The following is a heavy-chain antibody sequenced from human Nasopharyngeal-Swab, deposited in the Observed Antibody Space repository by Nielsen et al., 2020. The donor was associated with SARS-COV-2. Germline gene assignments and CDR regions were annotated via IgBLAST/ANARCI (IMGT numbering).Heavy chain of an antibody. CDR1: GFTFSSYS. D-gene: IGHD6-13*01. CDR3: ARDKTYSSSWLFSRRAISYGMDV. V-gene: IGHV3-21*01. J-gene: IGHJ6*02. CDR2: ISSSSSYI. Sequence: GESLKISCAASGFTFSSYSMSWVRQAPGKGLEWVSSISSSSSYIYYADSVKGRFTISRDNAKNSLYLQMNSLRAEDTAVYYCARDKTYSSSWLFSRRAISYGMDVWGQGTTVTVSS.